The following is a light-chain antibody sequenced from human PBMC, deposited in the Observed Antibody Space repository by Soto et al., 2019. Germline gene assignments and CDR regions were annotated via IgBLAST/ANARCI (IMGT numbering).Light chain of an antibody. J-gene: IGLJ1*01. CDR2: KVY. CDR1: SSDTGAYNF. CDR3: SAYTVSRTYV. V-gene: IGLV2-14*03. Sequence: QSVLTQPASVSGSPGQSFTISCTGTSSDTGAYNFVSWHQQQRGKAPKLMIYKVYVRPSGISYRFSGSKSGNTASLTISGLQGEDEADYYCSAYTVSRTYVFGTGTKVTVL.